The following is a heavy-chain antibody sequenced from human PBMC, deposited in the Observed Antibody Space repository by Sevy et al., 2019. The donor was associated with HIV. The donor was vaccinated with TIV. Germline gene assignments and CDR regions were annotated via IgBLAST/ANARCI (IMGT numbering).Heavy chain of an antibody. V-gene: IGHV3-30-3*01. CDR3: ARGLGYSYHGGVIDY. D-gene: IGHD5-18*01. CDR1: GFTFSSYA. CDR2: ISYDGSNK. J-gene: IGHJ4*02. Sequence: GGSLRLSCAASGFTFSSYAMHWVRQAPGKGLEWVAVISYDGSNKYDADSVKGRFTISRDNSKNTLYLQMNSLRAEDTAVYYCARGLGYSYHGGVIDYRGQGTLVTVSS.